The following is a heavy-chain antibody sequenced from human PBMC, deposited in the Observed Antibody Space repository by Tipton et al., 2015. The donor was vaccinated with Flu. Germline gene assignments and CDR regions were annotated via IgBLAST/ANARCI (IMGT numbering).Heavy chain of an antibody. V-gene: IGHV4-34*01. Sequence: TLSPTCAVYGGSFSGYYWSWIRQPPGKGLEWIGEINHSGSTNYNPSLKSRVTILVDTSKNQFSLKLSSVTAADTAVYYCARGGGDSSGYYIDYWGQGTLVTVSS. CDR2: INHSGST. J-gene: IGHJ4*02. CDR1: GGSFSGYY. CDR3: ARGGGDSSGYYIDY. D-gene: IGHD3-22*01.